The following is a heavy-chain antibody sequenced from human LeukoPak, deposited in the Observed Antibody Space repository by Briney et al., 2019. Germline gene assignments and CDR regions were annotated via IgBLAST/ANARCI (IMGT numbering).Heavy chain of an antibody. CDR3: AREDPQTKVPEGMDV. V-gene: IGHV4-59*01. J-gene: IGHJ6*02. D-gene: IGHD4/OR15-4a*01. Sequence: SETLSLTCTVSGGSISHYYWSWIRQPPGKGPEWIGYIYYTGTTNYNPSLKSRVTISVDTSKNQFSLKLNTVTAADTAVYYCAREDPQTKVPEGMDVWGQGTTVTVSS. CDR2: IYYTGTT. CDR1: GGSISHYY.